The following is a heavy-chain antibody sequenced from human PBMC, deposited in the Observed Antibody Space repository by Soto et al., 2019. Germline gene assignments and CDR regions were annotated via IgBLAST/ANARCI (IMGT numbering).Heavy chain of an antibody. J-gene: IGHJ6*02. V-gene: IGHV1-69*01. Sequence: QVQLVQSGAEVKEPGSSVRVSCKASGGTFDNFIMNWVRQTPGQGLEWMGGIDPMLGTPTYAEKFKGRVTMSATGSTSTMYMELTSLTSEDTAIYYCARNMTYSSSFSPCSGMDVWGQGTTVTVS. CDR1: GGTFDNFI. D-gene: IGHD1-26*01. CDR3: ARNMTYSSSFSPCSGMDV. CDR2: IDPMLGTP.